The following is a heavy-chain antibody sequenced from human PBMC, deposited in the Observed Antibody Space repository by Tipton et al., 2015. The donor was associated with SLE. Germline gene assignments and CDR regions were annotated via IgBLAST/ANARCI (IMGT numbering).Heavy chain of an antibody. Sequence: TLSLTCSVSGGSISSNTYFWSWIRQPPGKGPEWIGYIYDSGTTSYNPSLKSRVTISVDTSKKQFSLKLSSVTAADTAIYYCARHDSSGPRGWFDPWGQGMLVTVSS. D-gene: IGHD3-22*01. CDR3: ARHDSSGPRGWFDP. V-gene: IGHV4-61*05. J-gene: IGHJ5*02. CDR1: GGSISSNTYF. CDR2: IYDSGTT.